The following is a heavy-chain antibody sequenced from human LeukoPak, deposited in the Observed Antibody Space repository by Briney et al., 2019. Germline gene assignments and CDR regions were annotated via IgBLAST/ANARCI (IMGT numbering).Heavy chain of an antibody. CDR1: GGSISSYY. CDR2: IYYSGST. V-gene: IGHV4-59*01. D-gene: IGHD3-10*01. J-gene: IGHJ6*02. CDR3: ATVGAPYGMDV. Sequence: SETLSLTCTVSGGSISSYYWSWIRQPPGKGLEWIGYIYYSGSTNYNPSLKSRVTTSVDTSKNQFSLKLSSVTAADTAVYYCATVGAPYGMDVWGQGTTVTVSS.